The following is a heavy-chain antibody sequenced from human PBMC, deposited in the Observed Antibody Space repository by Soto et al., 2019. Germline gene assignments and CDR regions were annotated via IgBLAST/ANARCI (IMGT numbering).Heavy chain of an antibody. CDR2: IRNKANSYTT. Sequence: EVQLVESGGNLVQPGGSLRLSCAASGFTFSAHYMDWIRQAPGKGLEWVGRIRNKANSYTTNYAASVKGRFTISRDDSKNSLYLQVNSLKTEDTAVEYCTRVKLLGFGVDPRKNERASDSWGQGPLVTVSS. J-gene: IGHJ4*02. D-gene: IGHD3-10*01. CDR3: TRVKLLGFGVDPRKNERASDS. V-gene: IGHV3-72*01. CDR1: GFTFSAHY.